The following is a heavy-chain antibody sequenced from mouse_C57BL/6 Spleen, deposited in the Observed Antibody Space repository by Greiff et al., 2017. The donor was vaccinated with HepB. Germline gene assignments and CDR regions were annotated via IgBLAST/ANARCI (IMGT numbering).Heavy chain of an antibody. CDR3: ARGDLRWYFDV. CDR1: GYAFSSSW. J-gene: IGHJ1*03. Sequence: QVQLQQSGPELVKPGASVKISCKASGYAFSSSWMNWVKQRPGKGLEWIGRIYPGDGDTNYNGKFKGKATLTADKSSSTAYMQLSSLTSEDSAVYFWARGDLRWYFDVWGTGTTVTVSS. CDR2: IYPGDGDT. D-gene: IGHD1-1*01. V-gene: IGHV1-82*01.